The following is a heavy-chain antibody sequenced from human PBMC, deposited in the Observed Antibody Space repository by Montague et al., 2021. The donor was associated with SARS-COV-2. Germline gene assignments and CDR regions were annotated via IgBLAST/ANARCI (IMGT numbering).Heavy chain of an antibody. CDR1: SGSLSNYY. D-gene: IGHD2/OR15-2a*01. V-gene: IGHV4-59*12. Sequence: SETLSLTCTVSSGSLSNYYWSWIRQSPDKGLEWIGYMYETGNMIYNPSLRSRVSISADTYKSQFSLRLTSVTAADSARYHCARNMAYWGQGVLVTV. CDR2: MYETGNM. CDR3: ARNMAY. J-gene: IGHJ4*02.